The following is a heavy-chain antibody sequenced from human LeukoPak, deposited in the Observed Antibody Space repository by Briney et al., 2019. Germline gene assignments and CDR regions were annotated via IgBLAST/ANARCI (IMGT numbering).Heavy chain of an antibody. J-gene: IGHJ4*02. D-gene: IGHD4-23*01. V-gene: IGHV3-7*03. CDR2: IKQDGSET. CDR3: ASDYGGNSAPSYYFDY. CDR1: GFIFSNYW. Sequence: GGSLRLSCATSGFIFSNYWMSWVRQAPGKGLEWVANIKQDGSETYYVDSVKGRFTISRDDAKNLLYLQMNSLRSDDTAVYYCASDYGGNSAPSYYFDYWGQGTLVTVSS.